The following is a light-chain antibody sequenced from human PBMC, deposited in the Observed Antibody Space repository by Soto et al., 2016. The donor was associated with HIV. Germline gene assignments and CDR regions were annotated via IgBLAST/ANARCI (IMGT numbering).Light chain of an antibody. CDR2: KAS. CDR3: QQYNSYLWT. CDR1: QSISSW. V-gene: IGKV1-5*03. Sequence: DIQMTQSPSTLSASVGDRVTITCRASQSISSWLAWYQQKPGKAPKVLIYKASSLESGVPSRFSGSGSGTEFTLTISSLQSDDLATYYCQQYNSYLWTFGQGTKVEIK. J-gene: IGKJ1*01.